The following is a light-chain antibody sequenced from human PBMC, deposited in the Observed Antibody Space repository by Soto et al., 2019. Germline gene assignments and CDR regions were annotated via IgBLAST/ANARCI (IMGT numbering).Light chain of an antibody. J-gene: IGKJ1*01. V-gene: IGKV1-8*01. CDR2: AES. CDR1: QGISSY. Sequence: AIRMTQSPSSLSASTGDRVTITCRASQGISSYLAWYQQKPGKAPKLLIYAESTLQSGVPSRFSGSGSGTDFTLTISCLQSEDFATYYCQLDYSYPRPFGEGTDVGIK. CDR3: QLDYSYPRP.